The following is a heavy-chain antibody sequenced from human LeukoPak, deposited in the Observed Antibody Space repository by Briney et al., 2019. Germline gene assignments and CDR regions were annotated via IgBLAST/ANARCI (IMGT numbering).Heavy chain of an antibody. CDR3: ARGVGYCSGGSCYYNWFDP. CDR1: GYTFTSYD. J-gene: IGHJ5*02. CDR2: MNPNSGNT. D-gene: IGHD2-15*01. V-gene: IGHV1-8*01. Sequence: ASVKVSCKASGYTFTSYDINWVRQATGQGLEWRGWMNPNSGNTGYAQKFQGRVTMTRNTSISIAYMELSSLRSEDTAVYYCARGVGYCSGGSCYYNWFDPWGQGTLVTVSS.